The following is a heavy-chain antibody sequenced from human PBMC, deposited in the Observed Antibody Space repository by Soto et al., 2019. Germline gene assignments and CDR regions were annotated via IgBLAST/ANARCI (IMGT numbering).Heavy chain of an antibody. CDR1: GFTVSSNY. D-gene: IGHD6-19*01. CDR3: ARAVAATDVGRLLFDY. J-gene: IGHJ4*02. CDR2: IYSGGST. Sequence: EVQLVESGGGLVQPGGSLRLSCAASGFTVSSNYMSWVRQAPGKGLEWVSVIYSGGSTYYADSVKGRFTISRHNSKNTLYLQMNSLRAEDTAVYYCARAVAATDVGRLLFDYWGQGTLVTVSS. V-gene: IGHV3-53*04.